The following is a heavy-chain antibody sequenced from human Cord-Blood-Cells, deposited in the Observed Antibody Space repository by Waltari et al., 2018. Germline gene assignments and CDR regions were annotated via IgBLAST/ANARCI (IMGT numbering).Heavy chain of an antibody. CDR1: GGSFSGYY. CDR3: ARGGRYCSSTSCQNNWFDP. CDR2: INHSGRT. Sequence: QVQLQQWGAGLLKPSETLSLTCAVYGGSFSGYYWSWIRQPPGKGLEWIGAINHSGRTNYNPSLKSRVTISVDTSKNQFALKLSSVTAADTAVYYCARGGRYCSSTSCQNNWFDPWGQGTLVTVSS. V-gene: IGHV4-34*01. D-gene: IGHD2-2*01. J-gene: IGHJ5*02.